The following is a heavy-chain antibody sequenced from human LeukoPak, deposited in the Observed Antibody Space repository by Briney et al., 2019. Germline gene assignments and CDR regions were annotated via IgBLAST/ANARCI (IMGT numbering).Heavy chain of an antibody. CDR3: ARYSAIAARYFDY. CDR2: IYDSGTT. CDR1: GGSISSYH. V-gene: IGHV4-59*08. D-gene: IGHD6-6*01. J-gene: IGHJ4*02. Sequence: PSETLSLTCTVSGGSISSYHWSWIRQPPGKGLEWIGWIYDSGTTTYNPSLKSRLTISVDTSKNQFSLRLSSVTAADTAVYYCARYSAIAARYFDYWGQGTLVTVSS.